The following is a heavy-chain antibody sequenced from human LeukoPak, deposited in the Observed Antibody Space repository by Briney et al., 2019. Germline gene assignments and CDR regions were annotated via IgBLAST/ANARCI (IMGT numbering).Heavy chain of an antibody. Sequence: GGSLRLSCAASRFIFNDHYMSWIRQAPGKGLECISYISSSGSIIYYADSVKGRFTISRDNPKNSLYLQMNSLRAEDTAVYYCARDLGEGAFDIWGQGTMVTVSS. CDR3: ARDLGEGAFDI. J-gene: IGHJ3*02. V-gene: IGHV3-11*01. CDR1: RFIFNDHY. CDR2: ISSSGSII. D-gene: IGHD3-10*01.